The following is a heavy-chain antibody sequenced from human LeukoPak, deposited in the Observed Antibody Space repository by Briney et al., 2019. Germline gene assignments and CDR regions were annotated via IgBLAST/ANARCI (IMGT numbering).Heavy chain of an antibody. D-gene: IGHD2-2*01. V-gene: IGHV1-18*01. CDR3: ARGYCSSTSCYLGVVRYYGMDV. CDR2: ISAYNGNT. J-gene: IGHJ6*02. CDR1: GGTFSSYA. Sequence: ASVKVSCKASGGTFSSYAISWVRQAPGQGLEWMGWISAYNGNTNYAQKLQGRVTMTTDTSTSTAYMELRSLRSDDTAVYYCARGYCSSTSCYLGVVRYYGMDVWGQGTTVTVSS.